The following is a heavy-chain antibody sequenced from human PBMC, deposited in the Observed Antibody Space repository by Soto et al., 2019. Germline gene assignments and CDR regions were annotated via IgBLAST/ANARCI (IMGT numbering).Heavy chain of an antibody. J-gene: IGHJ4*02. D-gene: IGHD2-15*01. CDR3: AKERVAAAYVETSPFDF. CDR1: GFTFSSYA. CDR2: IDGRGGDT. Sequence: GGSLRLSCAASGFTFSSYAMGWVRPAPGRRLERVSVIDGRGGDTSFADSVKGRFTISRDNSKNTLYLHMNSLRAEDTARYYCAKERVAAAYVETSPFDFWGQGTQVTVSS. V-gene: IGHV3-23*01.